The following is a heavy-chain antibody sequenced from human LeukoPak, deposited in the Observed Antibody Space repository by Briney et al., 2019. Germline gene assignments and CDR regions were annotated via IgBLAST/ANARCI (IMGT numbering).Heavy chain of an antibody. CDR3: AKDLDGDNGYYYYYRDV. J-gene: IGHJ6*03. D-gene: IGHD4-17*01. CDR1: GFTFTNYA. CDR2: ISFDGSNT. Sequence: GKSLRLSCAASGFTFTNYAMHFGRQAPGKGLERVAAISFDGSNTSSEASVKGRFRISSDNSEKPLFLQMNSLRAECTAVYYCAKDLDGDNGYYYYYRDVWGKGATVTVSS. V-gene: IGHV3-30*18.